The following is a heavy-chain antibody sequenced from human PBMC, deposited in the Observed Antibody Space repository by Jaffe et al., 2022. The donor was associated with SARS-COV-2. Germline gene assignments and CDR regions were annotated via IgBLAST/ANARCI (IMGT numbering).Heavy chain of an antibody. CDR1: GFTFSSYW. V-gene: IGHV3-7*01. CDR3: ARNPGIAVAGLLDY. J-gene: IGHJ4*02. D-gene: IGHD6-19*01. CDR2: IKQDGSEK. Sequence: EVQLVESGGGLVQPGGSLRLSCAASGFTFSSYWMSWVRQAPGKGLEWVANIKQDGSEKYYVDSVKGRFTISRDNAKNSLYLQMNSLRAEDTAVYYCARNPGIAVAGLLDYWGQGTLVTVSS.